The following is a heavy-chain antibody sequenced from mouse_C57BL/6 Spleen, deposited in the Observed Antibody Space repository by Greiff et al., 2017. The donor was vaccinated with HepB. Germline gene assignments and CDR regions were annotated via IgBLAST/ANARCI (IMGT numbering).Heavy chain of an antibody. V-gene: IGHV1-39*01. Sequence: VQLQQSGPELVKPGASVKISCKASGYSFTDYNMNWVKQSNGKSLEWIGVINPNYGTTSYNQKFKGNATLTVDQSSSTSYMQLNSLTSEDSAVYYCARGNYCGSSYPPYFDVWGTGTTVTVSS. D-gene: IGHD1-1*01. CDR2: INPNYGTT. CDR3: ARGNYCGSSYPPYFDV. J-gene: IGHJ1*03. CDR1: GYSFTDYN.